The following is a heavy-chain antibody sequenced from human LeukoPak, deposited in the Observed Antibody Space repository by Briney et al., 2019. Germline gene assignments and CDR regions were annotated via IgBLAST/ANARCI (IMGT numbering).Heavy chain of an antibody. Sequence: PGGSLRLSCVASGFTFSSYAMSWVRQAPGKGLGWVSAISGSGGSTFYADSVKGRFTISRDNSKNTLYLQMNSLRAEDTAVYYCARDLYGSGSSAFDIWGQGTMVTVSS. D-gene: IGHD3-10*01. CDR1: GFTFSSYA. CDR3: ARDLYGSGSSAFDI. CDR2: ISGSGGST. J-gene: IGHJ3*02. V-gene: IGHV3-23*01.